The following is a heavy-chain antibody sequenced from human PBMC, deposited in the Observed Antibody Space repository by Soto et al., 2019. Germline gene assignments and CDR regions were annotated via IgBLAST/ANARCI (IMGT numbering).Heavy chain of an antibody. V-gene: IGHV4-31*03. CDR3: TRGVGGDVGYFQY. J-gene: IGHJ1*01. CDR1: GGSISSGGYY. D-gene: IGHD2-21*01. Sequence: SETLSLTCTVSGGSISSGGYYWSWIRQHPGKGLEWIGYIHNSGSTYYNPSLKSRVTISVDTSKNQFSLKLSSVTAADTAVYYCTRGVGGDVGYFQYWGQGTLVTVSS. CDR2: IHNSGST.